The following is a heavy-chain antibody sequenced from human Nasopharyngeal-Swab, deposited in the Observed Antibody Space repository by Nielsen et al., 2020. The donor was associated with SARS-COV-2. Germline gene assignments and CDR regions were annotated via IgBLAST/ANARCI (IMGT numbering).Heavy chain of an antibody. CDR2: IYYSGST. D-gene: IGHD6-13*01. CDR3: ARMSIAAAGTGSY. CDR1: GGSISSSSYY. V-gene: IGHV4-39*01. Sequence: SETLSLTCTVSGGSISSSSYYWGWIRQPPGKGLEWIGSIYYSGSTYYNPSLKSRVTISVDTSKNQFPLKLSSVTAADTAVYYCARMSIAAAGTGSYWGQGTLVTVSS. J-gene: IGHJ4*02.